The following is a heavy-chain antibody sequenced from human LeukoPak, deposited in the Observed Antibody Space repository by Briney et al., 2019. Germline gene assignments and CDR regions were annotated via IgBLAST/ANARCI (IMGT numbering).Heavy chain of an antibody. Sequence: GGSLRLSCAASGFTFSTFGMIWVRQAPGKGLEWISSISSSSSYICYADSVKGRFTISRDNAKNSLYLQMNSLRAEDTAVYYCARGAESYDFWSGTQDAFDIWGQGTMVTVSS. V-gene: IGHV3-21*01. CDR1: GFTFSTFG. CDR3: ARGAESYDFWSGTQDAFDI. CDR2: ISSSSSYI. D-gene: IGHD3-3*01. J-gene: IGHJ3*02.